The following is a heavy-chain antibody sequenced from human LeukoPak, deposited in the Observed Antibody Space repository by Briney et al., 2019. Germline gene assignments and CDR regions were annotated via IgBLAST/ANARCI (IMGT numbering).Heavy chain of an antibody. D-gene: IGHD3-22*01. CDR1: GGSISSGDYY. V-gene: IGHV4-30-4*08. CDR2: IYYSGST. Sequence: SETLSLTCTVSGGSISSGDYYWSWIRQPPGKGLEWIVYIYYSGSTYYNPSLKSRVTISVDTSKNQFSLKLSSVTAADTAVYYCARDPRYYYDSSGYYANWYFDLWGRGTLVTVSS. CDR3: ARDPRYYYDSSGYYANWYFDL. J-gene: IGHJ2*01.